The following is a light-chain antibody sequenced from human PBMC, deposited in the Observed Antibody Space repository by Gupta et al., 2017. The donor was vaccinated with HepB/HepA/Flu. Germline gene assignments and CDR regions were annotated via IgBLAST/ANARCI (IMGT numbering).Light chain of an antibody. CDR2: RNN. J-gene: IGLJ1*01. CDR3: AAWDDSLSGLYV. Sequence: QSVLTQPPSASGNPGQRVTISCSGSSSNIGSNYVYWYQQLPGTAHKLLIYRNNQRPSGVPDRFSGSKSGTSASLAISGLRSEDEADYYCAAWDDSLSGLYVFGTGTKVTVL. CDR1: SSNIGSNY. V-gene: IGLV1-47*01.